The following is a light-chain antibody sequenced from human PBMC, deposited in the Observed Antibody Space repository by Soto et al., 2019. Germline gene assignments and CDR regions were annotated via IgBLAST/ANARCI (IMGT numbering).Light chain of an antibody. CDR2: GTS. V-gene: IGKV3-11*01. Sequence: EVVLTQAPATLWWSPVETASLSVIASQSLSSIHLAWYQQKPGQAPRLLIYGTSSRATGIPARFSGSGSGTDFTLTISSLEPEDFAIYYCQQRKSWPLTFGGGTKVDIK. CDR3: QQRKSWPLT. J-gene: IGKJ4*01. CDR1: QSLSSIH.